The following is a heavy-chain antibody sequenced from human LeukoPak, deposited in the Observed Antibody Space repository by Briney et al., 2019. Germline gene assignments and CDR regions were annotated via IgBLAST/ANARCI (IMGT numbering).Heavy chain of an antibody. J-gene: IGHJ4*02. V-gene: IGHV4-34*01. D-gene: IGHD1-7*01. Sequence: PSETLSLTCAVYGGSFSGYYWSWIRQPPGKGLEWIGEINHSGSTNYNPSLKSRVTISVDTSKNQFSLQLSSVTPADTAVYYCAKDRRWDWNYSIIDYWGQGTLVTVSS. CDR3: AKDRRWDWNYSIIDY. CDR1: GGSFSGYY. CDR2: INHSGST.